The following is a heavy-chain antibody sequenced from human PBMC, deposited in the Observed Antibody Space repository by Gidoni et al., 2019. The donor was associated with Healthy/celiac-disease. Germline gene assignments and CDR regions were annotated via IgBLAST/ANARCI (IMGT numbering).Heavy chain of an antibody. CDR3: ARSDSSGWYWSGFDY. CDR2: ISYDGSNK. CDR1: GFTFSSYA. J-gene: IGHJ4*02. D-gene: IGHD6-19*01. Sequence: QVQLVESGGGVVQPGRSLRLSCAASGFTFSSYAMHWVRQAPGKGREWVAVISYDGSNKYYADSVKGRFTISRDNSKNTLYLQMNSLRAEDTAVYYCARSDSSGWYWSGFDYWGQGTLVTVSS. V-gene: IGHV3-30-3*01.